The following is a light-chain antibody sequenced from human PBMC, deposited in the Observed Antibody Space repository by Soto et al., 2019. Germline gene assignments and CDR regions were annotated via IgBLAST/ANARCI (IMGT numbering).Light chain of an antibody. V-gene: IGLV1-40*01. CDR2: ANN. J-gene: IGLJ2*01. CDR3: QSYDGSVV. Sequence: QSVLTQPPSVSGAPGQRVSISCTGSTSNIGAPYDVHWYQHLPGTAPKLLIYANNDRPSGVPDRFSGSRSDTSASLAITGLQAEDEGDYYCQSYDGSVVFGGGTKLTVL. CDR1: TSNIGAPYD.